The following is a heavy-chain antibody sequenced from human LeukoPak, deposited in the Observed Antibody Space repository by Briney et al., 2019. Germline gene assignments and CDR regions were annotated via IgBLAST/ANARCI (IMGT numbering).Heavy chain of an antibody. CDR1: GDSISNNSW. J-gene: IGHJ6*03. CDR3: ARGRRVAYYDSSGYYYYYYYMDV. Sequence: SETLSLTCAVSGDSISNNSWWNWVRQPPGKGLEWIGEIYHSGSTNYNPSLKSRVTISVDTSKNQFSLKLSSVTAADTAVYYCARGRRVAYYDSSGYYYYYYYMDVWGKGTTVTISS. D-gene: IGHD3-22*01. CDR2: IYHSGST. V-gene: IGHV4-4*02.